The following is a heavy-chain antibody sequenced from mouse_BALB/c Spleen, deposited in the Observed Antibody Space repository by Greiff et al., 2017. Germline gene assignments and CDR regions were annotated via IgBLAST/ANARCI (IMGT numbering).Heavy chain of an antibody. J-gene: IGHJ2*01. CDR1: GFTFSSYG. Sequence: EVKLMESGGGLVQPGGSLKLSCAASGFTFSSYGMSWVRQTPDKRLELVATINSNGGSTYYPDSVKGRFTISRDNAKNTLYLQMSSLKSEDTAMYYCARESTVVARDLDDWGKGTTRTVSA. D-gene: IGHD1-1*01. CDR3: ARESTVVARDLDD. V-gene: IGHV5-6-3*01. CDR2: INSNGGST.